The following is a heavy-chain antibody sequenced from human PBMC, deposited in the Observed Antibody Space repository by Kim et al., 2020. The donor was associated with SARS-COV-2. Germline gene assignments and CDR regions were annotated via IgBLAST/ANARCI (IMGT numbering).Heavy chain of an antibody. CDR3: AKETYYYGMDV. V-gene: IGHV3-23*01. CDR2: T. Sequence: TYYADSVKGRFTISRDNSKNTLYLQMNSLRAEDTAVYYCAKETYYYGMDVWGQGTTVTVSS. J-gene: IGHJ6*02.